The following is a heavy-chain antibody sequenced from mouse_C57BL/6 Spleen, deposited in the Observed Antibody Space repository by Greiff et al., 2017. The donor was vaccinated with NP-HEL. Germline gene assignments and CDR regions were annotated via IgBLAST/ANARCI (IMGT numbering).Heavy chain of an antibody. CDR1: GYSITSGYY. CDR3: ARDNYYGSPLDY. Sequence: VQLKESGPGLVKPSQSLSLTCSVTGYSITSGYYWNWIRQFPGNKLEWMGYISYDGSNNYNPSLKNRISITRDTSKNQFFLKLNSVTTEDTATYYCARDNYYGSPLDYWGQGTTLTVSS. D-gene: IGHD1-1*01. CDR2: ISYDGSN. V-gene: IGHV3-6*01. J-gene: IGHJ2*01.